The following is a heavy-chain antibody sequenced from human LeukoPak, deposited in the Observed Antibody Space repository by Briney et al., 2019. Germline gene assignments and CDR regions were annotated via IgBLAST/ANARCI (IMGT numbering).Heavy chain of an antibody. CDR2: IYSGGST. V-gene: IGHV3-53*01. D-gene: IGHD2-2*01. CDR3: ARASGYCSSTSCYDGVH. J-gene: IGHJ4*02. CDR1: GFPFSSHG. Sequence: GGSLRLSCAGFGFPFSSHGMSWVRQAPGKGLEWVSVIYSGGSTYYADSVKGRFTISRDNSKNTLYLQMNSLRAEDTAVYYCARASGYCSSTSCYDGVHWGQGTLVTVSS.